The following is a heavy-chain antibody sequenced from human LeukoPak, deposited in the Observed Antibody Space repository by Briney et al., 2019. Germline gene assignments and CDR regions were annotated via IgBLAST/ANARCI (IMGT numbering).Heavy chain of an antibody. Sequence: SETLSLTCTVSGVSVSSFSWSWVRQPPGGGLEWIGYIYDSGSTIYNPSVKSRVTISRDTSNNQFSLKLNSVTAADTAVYYCTGDYDLRSYRFDYWGQGILVTVSS. CDR3: TGDYDLRSYRFDY. CDR2: IYDSGST. V-gene: IGHV4-59*02. J-gene: IGHJ4*02. D-gene: IGHD3-10*01. CDR1: GVSVSSFS.